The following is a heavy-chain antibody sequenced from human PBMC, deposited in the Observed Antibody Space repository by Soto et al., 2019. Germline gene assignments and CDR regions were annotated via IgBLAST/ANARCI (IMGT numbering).Heavy chain of an antibody. CDR2: IAVGSGYT. Sequence: SVKVSCKASGFTFTSSAFQWVRQARGQRLEWIGWIAVGSGYTNYAQRFQDRVTLTRDMPTATTYMELSRLTSEDTAIYYCAADATAWQQMVPSDYWGQGTLVTVSS. J-gene: IGHJ4*02. CDR1: GFTFTSSA. D-gene: IGHD2-8*01. CDR3: AADATAWQQMVPSDY. V-gene: IGHV1-58*01.